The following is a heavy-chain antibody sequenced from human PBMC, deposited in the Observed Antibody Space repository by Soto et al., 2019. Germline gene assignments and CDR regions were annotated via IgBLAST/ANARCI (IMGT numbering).Heavy chain of an antibody. D-gene: IGHD1-26*01. V-gene: IGHV1-69*06. CDR3: ASWRSYSGSYCFDY. Sequence: QVQLVQSGAEVKKPGSSVKVSCEASGGTFNTYTINWVRQAPGRGLEWMGQVIPMYDSVNYAESFQGRVTITADKSTNIAYMELSSLRSEDTALYFCASWRSYSGSYCFDYWGQGILVIVSS. J-gene: IGHJ4*02. CDR1: GGTFNTYT. CDR2: VIPMYDSV.